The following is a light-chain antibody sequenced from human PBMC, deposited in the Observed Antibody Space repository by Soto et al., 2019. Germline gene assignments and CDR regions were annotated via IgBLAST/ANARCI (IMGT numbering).Light chain of an antibody. CDR3: TSYTSSSTYV. J-gene: IGLJ1*01. CDR1: SSDVGGYNY. V-gene: IGLV2-14*01. CDR2: DVS. Sequence: QSALTQPASVSGSPGQSITISCTGTSSDVGGYNYVSWYQQHPGKAPKFMIYDVSNRPSGVSNRFSGSKSGNTDSLTISGLQAEDEADYYCTSYTSSSTYVFGTGTKLTVL.